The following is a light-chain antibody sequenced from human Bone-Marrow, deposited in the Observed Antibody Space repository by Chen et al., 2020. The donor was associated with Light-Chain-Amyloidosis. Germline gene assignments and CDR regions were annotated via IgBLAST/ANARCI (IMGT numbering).Light chain of an antibody. Sequence: SYELTQPPSVSVSPGQTARITCSGEDLPTNYAYWYQQKPGQAPVLVIHRDTERPSGISERFSGSSSGTTATFIISGVQAEDEAEYHCQSADSSGTYEVIFGGGTKLTVL. V-gene: IGLV3-25*03. J-gene: IGLJ2*01. CDR2: RDT. CDR1: DLPTNY. CDR3: QSADSSGTYEVI.